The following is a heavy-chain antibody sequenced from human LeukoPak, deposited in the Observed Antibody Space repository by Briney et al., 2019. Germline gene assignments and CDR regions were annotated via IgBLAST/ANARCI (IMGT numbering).Heavy chain of an antibody. Sequence: PGGSLRLSCAASGFTFSSYAMSWVRQAPGKGLEWVSAISGSGGSTYYADSVKGRFTISRDNSKNTLYLQMNSLRAEDTAVYYCATFRWPIERVFFDYWGQGTLVTVSS. D-gene: IGHD4-23*01. V-gene: IGHV3-23*01. J-gene: IGHJ4*02. CDR1: GFTFSSYA. CDR3: ATFRWPIERVFFDY. CDR2: ISGSGGST.